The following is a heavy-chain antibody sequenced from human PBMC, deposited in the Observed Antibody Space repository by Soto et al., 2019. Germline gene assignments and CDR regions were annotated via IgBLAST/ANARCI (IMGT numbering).Heavy chain of an antibody. CDR2: IGTAGDT. V-gene: IGHV3-13*01. D-gene: IGHD4-17*01. Sequence: EVQLVESGGGLVQPGGSLRLSCAASGFTFSSYDMHWVRQATGKGLEWVSTIGTAGDTYYPDSVKGRFTISRENAKTSLSLQTNSLRAGDTVVYYCVRVALGDYVFDSWGQGTLVTVSS. CDR3: VRVALGDYVFDS. CDR1: GFTFSSYD. J-gene: IGHJ4*02.